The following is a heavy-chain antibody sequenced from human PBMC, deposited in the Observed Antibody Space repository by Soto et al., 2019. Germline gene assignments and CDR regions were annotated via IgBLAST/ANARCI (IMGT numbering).Heavy chain of an antibody. Sequence: SVKVSCKASGGTFSSYAISWVRQAPGQGLEWMGGIIPIFGTANYAQKFQGRVTITADESTSTAYMELSSLRSEDTAVYYCAVWFGELSGWFDPWAQRTLVTVSS. V-gene: IGHV1-69*13. CDR3: AVWFGELSGWFDP. CDR1: GGTFSSYA. CDR2: IIPIFGTA. D-gene: IGHD3-10*01. J-gene: IGHJ5*02.